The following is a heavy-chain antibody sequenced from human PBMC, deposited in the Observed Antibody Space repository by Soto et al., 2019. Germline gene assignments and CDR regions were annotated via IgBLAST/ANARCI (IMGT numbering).Heavy chain of an antibody. V-gene: IGHV1-58*02. CDR3: AAEWDSDY. CDR1: GFTFTSSA. CDR2: IVVVSGNT. Sequence: QMQLVQSGPEVKKPGTSVKVSCKASGFTFTSSAMQWGRQARGQRLEWIGWIVVVSGNTNYAQKYKERVTITRDMSTRTASMELSSLRSEDTAVYYCAAEWDSDYWGQVTLVTVAS. J-gene: IGHJ4*02.